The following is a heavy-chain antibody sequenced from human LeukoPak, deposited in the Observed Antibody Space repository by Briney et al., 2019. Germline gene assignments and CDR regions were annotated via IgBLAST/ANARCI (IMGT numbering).Heavy chain of an antibody. CDR1: GFTFSSYA. CDR2: ISGSGSNT. CDR3: AKKYSTGLDP. J-gene: IGHJ5*02. D-gene: IGHD1-26*01. V-gene: IGHV3-23*01. Sequence: PGGSLRLSRAASGFTFSSYAMSWVRQAPGKGLEWVSDISGSGSNTYYADSVKGRFTISRDNSKNTLYLQMNSLRVEDTAVYYCAKKYSTGLDPWGQGTLVTVSS.